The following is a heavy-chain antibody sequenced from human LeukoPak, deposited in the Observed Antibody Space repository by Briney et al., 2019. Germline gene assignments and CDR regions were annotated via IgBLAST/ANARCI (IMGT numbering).Heavy chain of an antibody. V-gene: IGHV3-30*02. CDR3: AKDAANIWFGELSWFDP. CDR2: TRNDGSDT. J-gene: IGHJ5*02. CDR1: GFTFRTCG. Sequence: GGSLRLSCAASGFTFRTCGMHWVRQAPGKGLEWVAFTRNDGSDTYYADFVKGRFTISRDNSKNTLYLQMNSLRAEDTAVYYCAKDAANIWFGELSWFDPWGQGTLVTVSS. D-gene: IGHD3-10*01.